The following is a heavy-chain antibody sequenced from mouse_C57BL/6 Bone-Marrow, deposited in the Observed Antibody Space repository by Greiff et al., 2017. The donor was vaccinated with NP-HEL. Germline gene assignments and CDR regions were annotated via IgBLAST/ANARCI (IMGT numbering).Heavy chain of an antibody. V-gene: IGHV1-19*01. D-gene: IGHD1-1*01. J-gene: IGHJ4*01. CDR3: ARPSYYGSRGYAMDY. CDR1: GYTFTDYY. CDR2: INPYNGGT. Sequence: VQLQQSGPVLVKPGASVKMSCKASGYTFTDYYMNWVKQSHGKSLEWIGVINPYNGGTSYNQKFKGKATLTVDKSSSTAYMELNSLTSEDSAVYYCARPSYYGSRGYAMDYWGQGTSVTVSS.